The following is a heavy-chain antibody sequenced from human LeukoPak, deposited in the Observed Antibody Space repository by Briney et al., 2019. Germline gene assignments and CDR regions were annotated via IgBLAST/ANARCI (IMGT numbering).Heavy chain of an antibody. J-gene: IGHJ5*02. CDR3: SRSAVAGTDWFDP. CDR2: IDPSDSYT. V-gene: IGHV5-10-1*01. CDR1: GHSFTSYW. D-gene: IGHD6-19*01. Sequence: GESLKISCKGSGHSFTSYWISWVRQMPGKGLEWMGRIDPSDSYTNYSPSFQGHVTISADKSISTAYLQWSSLKASDTAMYCCSRSAVAGTDWFDPWGQGTLVTVSS.